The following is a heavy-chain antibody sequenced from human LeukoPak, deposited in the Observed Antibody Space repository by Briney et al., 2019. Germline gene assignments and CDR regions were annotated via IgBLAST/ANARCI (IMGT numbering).Heavy chain of an antibody. Sequence: ASVKVSCKASGYTFTDYYMHWVRQAPGQGLEWMGRINPNSGGTNYAQKFQGRVTMTRDTSISTAYMALSRLRSDDTAVYYCARLVLRGSYLYYFDYWGQGTLVTVSS. D-gene: IGHD1-26*01. V-gene: IGHV1-2*06. CDR2: INPNSGGT. CDR1: GYTFTDYY. J-gene: IGHJ4*02. CDR3: ARLVLRGSYLYYFDY.